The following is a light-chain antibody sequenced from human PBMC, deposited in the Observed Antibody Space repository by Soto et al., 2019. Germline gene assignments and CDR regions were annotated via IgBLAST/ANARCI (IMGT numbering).Light chain of an antibody. CDR3: QHLRT. J-gene: IGKJ2*01. CDR1: QSVSSSY. V-gene: IGKV3-20*01. CDR2: GAS. Sequence: EIVLTQSPGTLSLSPGERATLSCRASQSVSSSYLAWYQQQPGQAPRLLIYGASSRAPGIPDRFSGSGSGTDFTLPISRLEPEDFAVYYCQHLRTFGQGTKLEIK.